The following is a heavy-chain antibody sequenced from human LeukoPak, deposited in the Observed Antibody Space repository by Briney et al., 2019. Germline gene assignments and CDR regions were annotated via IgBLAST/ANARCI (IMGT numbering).Heavy chain of an antibody. D-gene: IGHD1-26*01. V-gene: IGHV4-39*07. CDR2: IYYGGNT. Sequence: SETLSLTCTVSGDSVTSDFCYWGWIRQPPGKGLEWIGNIYYGGNTYYNPSLKSRVTMSVDTSKNQFSLKLSSVTAADTAVYYCARLPYSGSRRFDYWGQGTLVTVSS. CDR1: GDSVTSDFCY. J-gene: IGHJ4*02. CDR3: ARLPYSGSRRFDY.